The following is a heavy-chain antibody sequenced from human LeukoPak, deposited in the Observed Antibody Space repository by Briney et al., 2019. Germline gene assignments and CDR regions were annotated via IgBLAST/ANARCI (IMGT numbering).Heavy chain of an antibody. J-gene: IGHJ4*02. D-gene: IGHD6-13*01. CDR3: PEDEAAAGTEGGHY. Sequence: GGSLRLSCVAAGFSVSRYGMSWVRQAPGKGLEWVALIWYDGSNKYSADSVRRRFIISKDNSKNTLYLKNSSLRDEATALYYCPEDEAAAGTEGGHYWGQENVVTVSS. CDR2: IWYDGSNK. CDR1: GFSVSRYG. V-gene: IGHV3-33*06.